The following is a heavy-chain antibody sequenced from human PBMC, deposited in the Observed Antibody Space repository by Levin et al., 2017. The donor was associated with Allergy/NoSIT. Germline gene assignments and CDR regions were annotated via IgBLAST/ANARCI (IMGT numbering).Heavy chain of an antibody. Sequence: GGSLRLSCAASGFTFSDYWMGWVRQSPGGGLEWVANINKDGGETYHVDSVKGRFTISRDNAKNSLYLQMNSLSAEDTAVYYCARHGSRSFDFWGQGSLVTVSS. V-gene: IGHV3-7*01. J-gene: IGHJ4*02. CDR3: ARHGSRSFDF. CDR2: INKDGGET. D-gene: IGHD1-14*01. CDR1: GFTFSDYW.